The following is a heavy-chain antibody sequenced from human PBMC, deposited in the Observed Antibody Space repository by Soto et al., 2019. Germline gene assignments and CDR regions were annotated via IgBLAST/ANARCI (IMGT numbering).Heavy chain of an antibody. CDR2: ISSSSSYI. J-gene: IGHJ6*02. CDR3: ARGRWEDLYYYGMDV. CDR1: GFTFSSYS. Sequence: GGSLRLSCAASGFTFSSYSMNWVRQAPGKGLEWVSSISSSSSYIYYADSVKGRFTISRDNAKNSLYLQMNSLRAEDTAVYYCARGRWEDLYYYGMDVWGQGTTVTVS. V-gene: IGHV3-21*01. D-gene: IGHD1-26*01.